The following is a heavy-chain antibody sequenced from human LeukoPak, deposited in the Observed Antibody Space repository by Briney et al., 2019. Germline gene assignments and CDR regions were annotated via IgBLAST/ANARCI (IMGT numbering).Heavy chain of an antibody. CDR3: ATDYYGSGGRNY. Sequence: PSETLSLTCTVSGGSISINSYYWAWIRQPPGKGLEWIGSIYYTGTTYYNPSLKNRVTISVDTSNNQFSLRLTSVTAADTAVYYCATDYYGSGGRNYWGQGTLVTVSS. J-gene: IGHJ4*02. D-gene: IGHD3-10*01. V-gene: IGHV4-39*07. CDR1: GGSISINSYY. CDR2: IYYTGTT.